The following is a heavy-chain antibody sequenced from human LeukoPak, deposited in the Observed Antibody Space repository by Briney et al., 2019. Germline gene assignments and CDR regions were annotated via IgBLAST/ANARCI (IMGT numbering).Heavy chain of an antibody. CDR3: ARDKKEQLVLEYYYYMDV. Sequence: SETLSLTCTVSGGSISSYYWSWIRQPAGKGLEWIGRIYTSGSTNYNPSLKSRVTISVDKSKNQFSLKLSSVTAAYTAAYYCARDKKEQLVLEYYYYMDVWGKGTTVTVSS. CDR2: IYTSGST. J-gene: IGHJ6*03. V-gene: IGHV4-4*07. D-gene: IGHD6-6*01. CDR1: GGSISSYY.